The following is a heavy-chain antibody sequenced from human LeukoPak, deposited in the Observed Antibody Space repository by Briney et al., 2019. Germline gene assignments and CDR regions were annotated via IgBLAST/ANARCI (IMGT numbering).Heavy chain of an antibody. V-gene: IGHV4-59*01. Sequence: SETLSLTCTVSGDSISTFLWSWIRQPPGKGLECIGYIYYSGSSNYNPSLKSRVTISVDTSKNQFSLKLTSVTAADTAVYYCARGGHYYDSSGYYNAFDIGGQGTMVTVSS. CDR2: IYYSGSS. CDR1: GDSISTFL. D-gene: IGHD3-22*01. J-gene: IGHJ3*02. CDR3: ARGGHYYDSSGYYNAFDI.